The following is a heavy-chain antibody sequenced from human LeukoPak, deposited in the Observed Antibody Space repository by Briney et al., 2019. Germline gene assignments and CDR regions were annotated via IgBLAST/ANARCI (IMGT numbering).Heavy chain of an antibody. V-gene: IGHV4-39*01. CDR2: IYYSGRT. J-gene: IGHJ4*02. CDR3: ARLHSSGYDY. CDR1: GGSVSSSSSN. D-gene: IGHD3-22*01. Sequence: SETLCLTCTVSGGSVSSSSSNWGWIRQPPGKGLEWIGSIYYSGRTYNNPSLKSRVTISVDTSKNQFSLKLSSVTAADTAVYYCARLHSSGYDYWGQGSLVAVSS.